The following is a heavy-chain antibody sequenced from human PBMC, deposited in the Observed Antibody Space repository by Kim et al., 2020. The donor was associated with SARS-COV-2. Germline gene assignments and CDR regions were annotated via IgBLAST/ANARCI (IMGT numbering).Heavy chain of an antibody. CDR2: INAGNGNT. D-gene: IGHD2-15*01. CDR1: GYTFTSYA. CDR3: ARGYCSGGSCLGDY. V-gene: IGHV1-3*01. Sequence: ASVKVSCKASGYTFTSYAMHWVRQAPGQRLEWMGWINAGNGNTKYSQKFQGRVTITRDTSASTAYMELSSLRSEDTAVYYCARGYCSGGSCLGDYWGQGTLVTVSS. J-gene: IGHJ4*02.